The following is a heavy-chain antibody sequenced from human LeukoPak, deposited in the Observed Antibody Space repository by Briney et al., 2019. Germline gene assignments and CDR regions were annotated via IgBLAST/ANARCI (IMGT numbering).Heavy chain of an antibody. CDR2: ISYDGSNK. D-gene: IGHD6-19*01. CDR1: GFTFSSYG. CDR3: AKDTGSSGWADFDY. V-gene: IGHV3-30*18. Sequence: GRSLRLSCAASGFTFSSYGMHWVRQAPGKGLEWVAVISYDGSNKYYADSVKGRFTISRDNSKNTLYLQMNSLRAEDTAVYYCAKDTGSSGWADFDYWGQGTLVTVSP. J-gene: IGHJ4*02.